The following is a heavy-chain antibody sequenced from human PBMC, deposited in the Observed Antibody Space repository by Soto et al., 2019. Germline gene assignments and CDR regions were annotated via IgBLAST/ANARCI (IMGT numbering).Heavy chain of an antibody. J-gene: IGHJ6*02. D-gene: IGHD4-4*01. CDR2: IIPIFGTA. CDR3: ARDEGDRDDYSHYYGMDV. CDR1: GGTFSSYA. V-gene: IGHV1-69*12. Sequence: QVQLVQSGAEVKKPGSSVKVSCKASGGTFSSYAISWVRQAPGQGLEWMGGIIPIFGTANYAQKFQGRVTLTADASTSTAYMELSSLRSARTAVYYCARDEGDRDDYSHYYGMDVWGQGTTVTVSS.